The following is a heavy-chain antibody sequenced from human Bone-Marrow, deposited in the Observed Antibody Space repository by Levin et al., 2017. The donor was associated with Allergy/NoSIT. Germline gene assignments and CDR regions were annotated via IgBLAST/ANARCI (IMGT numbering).Heavy chain of an antibody. CDR3: ARDWYGLFDP. D-gene: IGHD6-13*01. J-gene: IGHJ5*02. CDR1: EFTITNYW. CDR2: IRQGGTEK. Sequence: GGSLRLSCAASEFTITNYWMNWVRQAPGKRLEWVATIRQGGTEKDYADFVKGRFTISRDDAKNSVYLEINSLRAEDTAVYYCARDWYGLFDPWGQGTLVTVSS. V-gene: IGHV3-7*03.